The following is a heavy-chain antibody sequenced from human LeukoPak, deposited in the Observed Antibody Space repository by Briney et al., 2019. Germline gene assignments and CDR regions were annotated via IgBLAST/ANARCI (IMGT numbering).Heavy chain of an antibody. V-gene: IGHV3-7*01. Sequence: GGSLRLSCAASGFTFNNYWMSWVRQAPGKGLEWVANIKQDGSEKYYGDSVKGRFTISRDNAKNSLSLQMNSLRAEDTAVYSCARGSYGSGSYYAGNWFDPWGQGTLVTVSS. D-gene: IGHD3-22*01. CDR2: IKQDGSEK. CDR3: ARGSYGSGSYYAGNWFDP. CDR1: GFTFNNYW. J-gene: IGHJ5*02.